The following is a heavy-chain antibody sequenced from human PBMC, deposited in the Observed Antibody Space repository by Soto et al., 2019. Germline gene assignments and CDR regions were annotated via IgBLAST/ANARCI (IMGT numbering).Heavy chain of an antibody. J-gene: IGHJ6*02. CDR1: GGTFSSYA. CDR3: AREASRSRGVISPSDQPYYYYGMDV. Sequence: ASVKVSCKASGGTFSSYAISWVRQAPGQGLEWMGGIIPIFGTANYAQKFQGRVTITADESTSTAYMELSSLRSEDTAVYYCAREASRSRGVISPSDQPYYYYGMDVWGQGTTVTVSS. CDR2: IIPIFGTA. D-gene: IGHD3-10*01. V-gene: IGHV1-69*13.